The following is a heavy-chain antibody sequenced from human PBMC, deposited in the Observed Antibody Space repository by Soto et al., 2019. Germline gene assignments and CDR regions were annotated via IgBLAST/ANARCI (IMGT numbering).Heavy chain of an antibody. CDR1: GYTLTELS. V-gene: IGHV1-24*01. CDR3: ATGLPVLLRFGELSEQPRPIDY. CDR2: FDPEDGET. Sequence: ASVKVSCKVSGYTLTELSMHWVRQAPGKGLEWMGGFDPEDGETIYAQKFQGRVTMTEDTSTDTAYMELSSLRSEDTAVYYCATGLPVLLRFGELSEQPRPIDYWGQGTLVTVSS. J-gene: IGHJ4*02. D-gene: IGHD3-10*01.